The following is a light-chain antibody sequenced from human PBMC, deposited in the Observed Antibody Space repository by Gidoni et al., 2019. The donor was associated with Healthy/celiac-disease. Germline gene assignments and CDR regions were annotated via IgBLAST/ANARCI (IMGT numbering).Light chain of an antibody. CDR2: WAS. CDR1: QSVLYSSNNKNY. J-gene: IGKJ5*01. Sequence: DIVMTQSPASLAVSLGERATINCKSSQSVLYSSNNKNYFAWYQQKPGQPPKLLMYWASTRESGVPDRFSGSGSGTDFTLTISSLQAEDVAVYYCQQYYSTPPTFGQGTRLEIK. CDR3: QQYYSTPPT. V-gene: IGKV4-1*01.